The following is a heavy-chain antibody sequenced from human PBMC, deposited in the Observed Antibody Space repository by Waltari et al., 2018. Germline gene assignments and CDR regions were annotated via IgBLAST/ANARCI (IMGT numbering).Heavy chain of an antibody. Sequence: EVQLVESGGGLVKPGGSLRLSCAASGLTFSSYRMTWVRQAPGKGLEWVSSISMSSSYIDYADSVKGRFTISRDNAKNSLYLQMNSLRAEDTAVYYCARDLKIQPRFDPWGQGTLVTVSS. CDR2: ISMSSSYI. D-gene: IGHD5-18*01. J-gene: IGHJ5*02. CDR3: ARDLKIQPRFDP. V-gene: IGHV3-21*03. CDR1: GLTFSSYR.